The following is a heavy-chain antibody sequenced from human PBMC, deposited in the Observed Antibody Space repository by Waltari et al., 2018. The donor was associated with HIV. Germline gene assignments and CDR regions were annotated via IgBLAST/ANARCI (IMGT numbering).Heavy chain of an antibody. J-gene: IGHJ4*02. CDR3: TKGRRGALFGDE. D-gene: IGHD3-3*01. V-gene: IGHV1-8*02. CDR2: MNPDNGDA. CDR1: GYSFPDFD. Sequence: QVPLAQSVAQIKKPRAPVRVSCRAYGYSFPDFDINWVRRAPGRGLEWVGWMNPDNGDAGYGHKFKGRFTLTRDTTTDTAYMDVTNLKSEDTAIYYCTKGRRGALFGDEWGQGTLVTVSS.